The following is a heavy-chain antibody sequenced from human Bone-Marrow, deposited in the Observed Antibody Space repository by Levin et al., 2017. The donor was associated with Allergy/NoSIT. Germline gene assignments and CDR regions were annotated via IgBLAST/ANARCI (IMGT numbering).Heavy chain of an antibody. Sequence: GGSLRLSCAASGFTFSSYAMSWVRQAPGKGLEWVSAISGSGGSTYYADSVKGRFTISRDNSKNTLYLQMNSLRAEDTAVYYCARSTRILYWWCMHRDDWFDPWGQGTLVTVSS. V-gene: IGHV3-23*01. J-gene: IGHJ5*02. CDR1: GFTFSSYA. D-gene: IGHD2-8*02. CDR2: ISGSGGST. CDR3: ARSTRILYWWCMHRDDWFDP.